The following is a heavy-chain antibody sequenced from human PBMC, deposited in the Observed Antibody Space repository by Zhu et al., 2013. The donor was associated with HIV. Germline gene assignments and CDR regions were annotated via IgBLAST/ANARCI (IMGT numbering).Heavy chain of an antibody. Sequence: QVQLVQSGAEVKKPGSSVKVSCKASGGTFSSYAISWVRQAPGQGLEWMGGIIPIFGTANYAQKFQGRVTITADKSTSTAYMELSSLRSEDTAVYYCASISVKGGTKLVGAISTRWGEYFDYWGQGTLVTVSS. CDR2: IIPIFGTA. J-gene: IGHJ4*02. CDR3: ASISVKGGTKLVGAISTRWGEYFDY. CDR1: GGTFSSYA. D-gene: IGHD1-26*01. V-gene: IGHV1-69*06.